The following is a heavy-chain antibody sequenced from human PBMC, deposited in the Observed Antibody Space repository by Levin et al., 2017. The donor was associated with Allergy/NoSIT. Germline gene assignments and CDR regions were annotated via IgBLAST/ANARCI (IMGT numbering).Heavy chain of an antibody. CDR2: ISTYNGDT. V-gene: IGHV1-18*04. J-gene: IGHJ6*02. Sequence: ASVKVSCKASGYTFSSYGISWVRQAPGQGLEWMGWISTYNGDTNYAQRLQGRVTMTTDTSTSTAYMELRSLRSDDTAVYYCVREGVAASYYYYGMDVWGQGTTVTVSS. CDR1: GYTFSSYG. CDR3: VREGVAASYYYYGMDV.